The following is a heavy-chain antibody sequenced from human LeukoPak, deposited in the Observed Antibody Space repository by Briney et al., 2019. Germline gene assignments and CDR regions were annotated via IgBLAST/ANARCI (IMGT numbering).Heavy chain of an antibody. J-gene: IGHJ4*02. CDR3: ASGHDYSIRY. CDR1: GYTFTSYY. D-gene: IGHD4-11*01. V-gene: IGHV1-69*06. Sequence: GASVKVSCKASGYTFTSYYMHWVRQAPGQGLEWMGGIIPIFSTANYAQKFQGRVTITADKSTSTAYTELSSLRSEDTAVYYCASGHDYSIRYWGQGTLVTVSS. CDR2: IIPIFSTA.